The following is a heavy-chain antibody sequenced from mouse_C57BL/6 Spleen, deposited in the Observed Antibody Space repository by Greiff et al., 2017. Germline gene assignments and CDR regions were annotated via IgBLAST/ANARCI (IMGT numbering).Heavy chain of an antibody. D-gene: IGHD3-3*01. CDR2: ISGGGGNT. V-gene: IGHV5-9*01. Sequence: EVKLMASGGGLVKPGGSLTLSCAASGFTFSSYTMSWVRQTPAKRLEWVATISGGGGNTYYPDSVKGRFTISRDKAKNTRYLQMSSLRSEYTALYYCARQGDVGFDYWGQGTTLTVSS. CDR3: ARQGDVGFDY. J-gene: IGHJ2*01. CDR1: GFTFSSYT.